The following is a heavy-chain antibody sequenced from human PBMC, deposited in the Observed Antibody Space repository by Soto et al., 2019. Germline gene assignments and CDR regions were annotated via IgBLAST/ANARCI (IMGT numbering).Heavy chain of an antibody. CDR2: IYYSGST. CDR1: GGSISSGGYY. CDR3: ARGPRYSSSPHFLDY. Sequence: SETLSLTCTVSGGSISSGGYYWSWIRQHPGKGLEWIGYIYYSGSTYYNPSLKSRVTISVDTSKNQFSLKLSFVTAADTAVYYCARGPRYSSSPHFLDYWGQGTLVTVSS. D-gene: IGHD6-13*01. V-gene: IGHV4-31*03. J-gene: IGHJ4*02.